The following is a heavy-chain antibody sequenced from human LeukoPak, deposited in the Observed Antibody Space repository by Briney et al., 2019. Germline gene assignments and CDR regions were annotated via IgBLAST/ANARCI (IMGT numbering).Heavy chain of an antibody. D-gene: IGHD3-10*01. J-gene: IGHJ3*02. V-gene: IGHV4-38-2*02. CDR3: ARPYGSGSSVDDTFDI. CDR1: GYSISSGYY. CDR2: IYHSGST. Sequence: PSETLSLTCTVSGYSISSGYYWGWLRQPPGKGLEWIGGIYHSGSTYYNLSLKSRVTISVDTSKNQFSLRLSSVTAADTAVYYCARPYGSGSSVDDTFDIWGQGTMVIVSS.